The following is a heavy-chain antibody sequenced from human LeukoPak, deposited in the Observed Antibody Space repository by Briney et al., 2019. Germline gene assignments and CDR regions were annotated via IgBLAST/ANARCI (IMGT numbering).Heavy chain of an antibody. D-gene: IGHD1-14*01. Sequence: GESLKISCKGSGYRFTNYWIGWVRPMPGKGLGWMGIIYPGDSDTRYSPSFQGQVTISVDKSISTAYLQWSSLMASDTAMYYCASRGIDGMDVWGQGTTVTVSS. J-gene: IGHJ6*02. CDR1: GYRFTNYW. CDR3: ASRGIDGMDV. CDR2: IYPGDSDT. V-gene: IGHV5-51*01.